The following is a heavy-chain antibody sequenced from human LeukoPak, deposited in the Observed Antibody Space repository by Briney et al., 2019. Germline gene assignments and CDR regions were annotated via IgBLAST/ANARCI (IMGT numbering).Heavy chain of an antibody. Sequence: PSETLSLTCTVSGGSISSSSYYWGWIRQPPGKGLEWIGSIYYSGSTYYNPSLKSRVTISVDTSKNQFSLKLSSVTAADTAVYYCARVGGYCSSTSCYTGGWFDPWGQGTLVTVSS. CDR2: IYYSGST. J-gene: IGHJ5*02. V-gene: IGHV4-39*07. D-gene: IGHD2-2*02. CDR3: ARVGGYCSSTSCYTGGWFDP. CDR1: GGSISSSSYY.